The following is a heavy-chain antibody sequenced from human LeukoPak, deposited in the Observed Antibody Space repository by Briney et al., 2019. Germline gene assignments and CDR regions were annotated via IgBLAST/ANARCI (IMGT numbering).Heavy chain of an antibody. CDR1: GFTFSSYA. V-gene: IGHV3-64*01. D-gene: IGHD3-10*01. CDR3: ARSRLDHYGSGSYYAHYYFDH. Sequence: GGSLRLSCAASGFTFSSYAMHWVRQAPGKGLECVSAISCNGGSTYYANSVKGRFTISRDNSKNTLYLQLSSLRAEDMAVYYCARSRLDHYGSGSYYAHYYFDHWGQGTLVTVSS. CDR2: ISCNGGST. J-gene: IGHJ4*02.